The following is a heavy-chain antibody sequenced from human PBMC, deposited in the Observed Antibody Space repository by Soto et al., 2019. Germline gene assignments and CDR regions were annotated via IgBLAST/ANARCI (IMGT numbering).Heavy chain of an antibody. D-gene: IGHD3-3*01. Sequence: SETLSLTCTVSGGSITDYSWVWIRQPAGKGLEWIGRIFSSGSTNYNPSLKGRITMSLDTSKNQFSLKLNSATATDTAVYFCARDQGVXXXXXNWFDPWGQGILVNVSS. CDR2: IFSSGST. CDR1: GGSITDYS. CDR3: ARDQGVXXXXXNWFDP. J-gene: IGHJ5*02. V-gene: IGHV4-4*07.